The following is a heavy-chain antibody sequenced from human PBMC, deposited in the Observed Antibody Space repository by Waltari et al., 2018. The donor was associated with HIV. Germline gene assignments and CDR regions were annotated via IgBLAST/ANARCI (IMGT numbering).Heavy chain of an antibody. CDR3: ARDSRDNSWSLNFFDP. J-gene: IGHJ5*02. Sequence: EVQLVESGGGPVKPGGSLRLSCRASGFTFNSYSLNWVRQAPGKGVEWVSSISSRGTFTHYADSVKGRFTISRDNANKSVYLQMNSLRAEDTAVYYCARDSRDNSWSLNFFDPWGQGTLVTVSS. D-gene: IGHD6-13*01. V-gene: IGHV3-21*01. CDR2: ISSRGTFT. CDR1: GFTFNSYS.